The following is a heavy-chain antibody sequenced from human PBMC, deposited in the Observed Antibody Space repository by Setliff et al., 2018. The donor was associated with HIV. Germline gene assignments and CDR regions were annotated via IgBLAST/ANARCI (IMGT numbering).Heavy chain of an antibody. CDR1: GFTFDDYI. V-gene: IGHV3-43*01. CDR2: ISWDGGST. J-gene: IGHJ4*02. Sequence: SLRLSCAASGFTFDDYIMHWVRQTPGKGLEWVSLISWDGGSTYYADSVKGRFTISRDNSKNSLYLQMNSLRTDDTALYYCAKDIGRRGTAGAGSFDYWGQGTLVTSPQ. CDR3: AKDIGRRGTAGAGSFDY. D-gene: IGHD6-13*01.